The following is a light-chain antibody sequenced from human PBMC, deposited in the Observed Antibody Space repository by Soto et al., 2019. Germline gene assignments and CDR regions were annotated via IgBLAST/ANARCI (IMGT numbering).Light chain of an antibody. CDR1: QSVSSGS. CDR3: QRYGSSPTT. CDR2: GAS. Sequence: EIVLTQSPGTLSLSPGERATLSCRASQSVSSGSLAWYQQKPGQAPRLLIYGASGRATDIPDRFSGSGSGTDFTLTITRLEPEDFAVYYCQRYGSSPTTFGQGTKVEIK. V-gene: IGKV3-20*01. J-gene: IGKJ1*01.